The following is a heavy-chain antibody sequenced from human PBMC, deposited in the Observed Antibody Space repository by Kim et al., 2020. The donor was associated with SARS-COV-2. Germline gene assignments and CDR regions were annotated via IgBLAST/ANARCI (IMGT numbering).Heavy chain of an antibody. D-gene: IGHD3-3*01. CDR1: RFIISSYW. J-gene: IGHJ6*02. CDR3: AGIRSGSSYDTMDV. CDR2: INEDGREK. Sequence: GGSLRLSCAASRFIISSYWMRWVRQDPGKGLEGVANINEDGREKYYVDSVKGRFTISRDNAKNSLYLQMNSLRAEDTGVYYCAGIRSGSSYDTMDVWGQG. V-gene: IGHV3-7*01.